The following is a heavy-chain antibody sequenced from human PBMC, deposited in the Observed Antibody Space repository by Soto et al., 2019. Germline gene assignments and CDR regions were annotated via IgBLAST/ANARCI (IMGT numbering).Heavy chain of an antibody. V-gene: IGHV3-23*01. CDR1: GFTSSSYA. CDR3: AKDSGIVGTTAFDY. J-gene: IGHJ4*02. D-gene: IGHD1-26*01. Sequence: GGSLRLSCAASGFTSSSYAMSWVRQAPGKGLEWVSAISGSGGSTYYADSVKGRFTISRDNSKNTLYLQVNSLRAEDTAVYYCAKDSGIVGTTAFDYWGQGTLVTVSS. CDR2: ISGSGGST.